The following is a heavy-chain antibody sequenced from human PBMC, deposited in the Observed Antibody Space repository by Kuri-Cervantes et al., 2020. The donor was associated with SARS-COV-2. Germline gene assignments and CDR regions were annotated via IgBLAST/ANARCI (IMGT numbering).Heavy chain of an antibody. CDR2: ISYDGSNK. V-gene: IGHV3-30*04. Sequence: GGSLRLSCAASGFTFSSYAMHWVRQAPGKGLEWVAVISYDGSNKYYADSVKGRFTISRDNSKNSLYLQMNSLRDEDTAVYYCARGGLAVRLWEEYYFDYWGQGTLVTVSS. CDR1: GFTFSSYA. D-gene: IGHD3-16*01. CDR3: ARGGLAVRLWEEYYFDY. J-gene: IGHJ4*02.